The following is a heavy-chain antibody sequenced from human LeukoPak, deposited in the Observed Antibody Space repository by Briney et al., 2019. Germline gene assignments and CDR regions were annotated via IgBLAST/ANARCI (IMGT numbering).Heavy chain of an antibody. D-gene: IGHD3-10*01. CDR1: GGSISSNTHF. V-gene: IGHV4-39*01. J-gene: IGHJ4*02. CDR2: IYYTGTT. CDR3: ARSVAFHYDSGSYSAFDY. Sequence: SETLSLTCTVSGGSISSNTHFWGWIRQPPGKGLEWIGTIYYTGTTHYNPSLKSRVTISVDTSKNQFSLNLSSVTAADTAVYYCARSVAFHYDSGSYSAFDYWGQGTLVTVSS.